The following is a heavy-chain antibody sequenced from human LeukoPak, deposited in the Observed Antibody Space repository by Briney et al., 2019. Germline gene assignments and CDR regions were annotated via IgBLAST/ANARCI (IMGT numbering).Heavy chain of an antibody. CDR3: ARYDSSGYYY. CDR1: VGSISSYY. D-gene: IGHD5-18*01. V-gene: IGHV4-59*08. Sequence: SETLSLTCTVSVGSISSYYWSWIRQPPGKGLEWIGYIYYSGGTNYNPSLKSRVTMSVDTSKNQFSLKLTSVTAADRAVYYCARYDSSGYYYCGQGTLVTVSS. CDR2: IYYSGGT. J-gene: IGHJ4*02.